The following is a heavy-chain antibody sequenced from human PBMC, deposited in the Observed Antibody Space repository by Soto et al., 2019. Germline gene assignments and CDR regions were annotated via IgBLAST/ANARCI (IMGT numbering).Heavy chain of an antibody. CDR2: ISPMLGAA. V-gene: IGHV1-69*19. D-gene: IGHD3-10*01. CDR3: AREVQVHTPAFVY. CDR1: GGTFNTYA. J-gene: IGHJ4*02. Sequence: QVQLVQSGAEMKKPGSSVKVSCQSSGGTFNTYAMNWVRQAPGQGPEWMGDISPMLGAANYAPKFQGRVTITADESTSTSYMQVGSLTSEDTALYFCAREVQVHTPAFVYWGQGTLVTVSS.